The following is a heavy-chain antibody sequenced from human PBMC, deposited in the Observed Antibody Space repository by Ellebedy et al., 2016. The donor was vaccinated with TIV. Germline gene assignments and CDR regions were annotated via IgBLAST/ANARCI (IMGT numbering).Heavy chain of an antibody. CDR3: ARDTRFIDQQHNWFDP. CDR2: ISSSASTI. V-gene: IGHV3-11*01. J-gene: IGHJ5*02. D-gene: IGHD2-2*01. Sequence: GEFLKISCAASGFTFSDYAMSWIRQAPGKGLEWVSYISSSASTIYYADSVKGRFTISRDNAKNSLYLQMNSLRAEDTAVYYCARDTRFIDQQHNWFDPWGQGTLVTISS. CDR1: GFTFSDYA.